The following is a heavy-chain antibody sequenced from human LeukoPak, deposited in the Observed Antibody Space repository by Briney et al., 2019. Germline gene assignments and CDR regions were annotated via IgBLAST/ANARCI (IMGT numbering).Heavy chain of an antibody. CDR1: GFSFNSYA. CDR3: ARDRRYCGGGSCYFDYFFDY. D-gene: IGHD2-15*01. J-gene: IGHJ4*02. Sequence: PGGSLRLSFAASGFSFNSYAVHWVRQAPGKGLGWVAVISYDGSINFYAASVKGRFTISRDNSKNTLYLQMNSLRTEDTALYFCARDRRYCGGGSCYFDYFFDYWGQGTLVTVSS. V-gene: IGHV3-30-3*01. CDR2: ISYDGSIN.